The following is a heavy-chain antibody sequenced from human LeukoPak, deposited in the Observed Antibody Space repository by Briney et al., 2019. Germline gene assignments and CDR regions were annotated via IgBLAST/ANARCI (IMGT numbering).Heavy chain of an antibody. CDR3: ARAGRTGPMIGY. CDR2: ISYDGSNK. D-gene: IGHD3-22*01. J-gene: IGHJ4*02. Sequence: GGSLRLSCAASGFTFSSFAMHWVRQAPGKGLEWVAVISYDGSNKYYADSVKGRFTISRDNAKNTLYLQMNSLRAEDTAVYYCARAGRTGPMIGYWGQGTLVTVSS. V-gene: IGHV3-30-3*01. CDR1: GFTFSSFA.